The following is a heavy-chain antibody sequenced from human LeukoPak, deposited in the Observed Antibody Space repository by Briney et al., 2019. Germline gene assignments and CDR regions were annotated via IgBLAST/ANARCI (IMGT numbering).Heavy chain of an antibody. J-gene: IGHJ3*02. CDR2: IYTSGST. D-gene: IGHD2-2*02. Sequence: SETLSLTCTVSGGSISSYYWSWIRQPAGKGLEWIGRIYTSGSTNYNPSLKSRVTMSVDTSKNQFSLKLSSVTAADTAVYYCARVPPLYCSSTSCYNDAFDIWGQGTMVTVSS. CDR1: GGSISSYY. CDR3: ARVPPLYCSSTSCYNDAFDI. V-gene: IGHV4-4*07.